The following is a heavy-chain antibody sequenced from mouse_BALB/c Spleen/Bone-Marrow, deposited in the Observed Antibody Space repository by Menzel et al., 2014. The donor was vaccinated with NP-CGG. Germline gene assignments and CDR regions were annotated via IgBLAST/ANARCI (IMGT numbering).Heavy chain of an antibody. Sequence: QVQLKQSGTELMKPGASVKISCKATGYTFSSYWIEWVNQRPGHGLEWIGEILPGSGSTNYNEKFKGKATFTADTSSNTAYMQLSSLTSEGSAVYYCARRGHGFAWFAYWGQGTLVTVSA. J-gene: IGHJ3*01. CDR3: ARRGHGFAWFAY. CDR1: GYTFSSYW. D-gene: IGHD1-2*01. CDR2: ILPGSGST. V-gene: IGHV1-9*01.